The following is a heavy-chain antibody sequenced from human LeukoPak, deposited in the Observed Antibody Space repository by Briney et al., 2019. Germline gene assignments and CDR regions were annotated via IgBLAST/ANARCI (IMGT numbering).Heavy chain of an antibody. J-gene: IGHJ4*02. CDR1: GFTFSSYW. Sequence: GGSLRLSCAASGFTFSSYWMHWVRQAPGKGLVWVSRINSDGSSTSYADSVKGRVTISRDNSKNTLYLQMNSLRAEDTAVYYCARRAGGYSHPYDYWGQGTLVTVSS. CDR2: INSDGSST. CDR3: ARRAGGYSHPYDY. V-gene: IGHV3-74*01. D-gene: IGHD4-23*01.